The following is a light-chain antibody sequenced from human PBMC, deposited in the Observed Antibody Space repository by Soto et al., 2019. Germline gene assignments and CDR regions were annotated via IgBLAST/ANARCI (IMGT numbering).Light chain of an antibody. CDR3: QQYNNWPPT. CDR2: GAS. Sequence: EIVMTQSPATLSVSPGERATLSCRASQSVSGTLAWYQQKPGQAHRLLIYGASTRATGIPARFSGSGSGTEFTLTISSLQSEDFAVYYCQQYNNWPPTFGKGTKVEIK. CDR1: QSVSGT. V-gene: IGKV3D-15*01. J-gene: IGKJ1*01.